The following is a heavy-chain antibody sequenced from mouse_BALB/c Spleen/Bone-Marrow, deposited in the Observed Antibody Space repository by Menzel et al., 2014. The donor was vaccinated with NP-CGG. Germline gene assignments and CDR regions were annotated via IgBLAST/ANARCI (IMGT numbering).Heavy chain of an antibody. CDR2: INPSSNYT. J-gene: IGHJ2*01. V-gene: IGHV1-4*01. CDR1: GYTFTSYT. D-gene: IGHD6-2*01. CDR3: ARVLRWSLDY. Sequence: VQLQQSGAELARPGASVKMSCMASGYTFTSYTMHWVKQRPGQGLEWIGFINPSSNYTNYNQKFKDKATLTADKSSSTAYMQLSSLTSEDSAVYYCARVLRWSLDYWGQGTTLTVSS.